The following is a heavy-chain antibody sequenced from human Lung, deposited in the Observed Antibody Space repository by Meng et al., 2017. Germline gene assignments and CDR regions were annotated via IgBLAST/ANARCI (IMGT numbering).Heavy chain of an antibody. V-gene: IGHV3-30*04. CDR1: GFSFSTYP. CDR2: IAHDGYNK. CDR3: TRRGNWGSAFDI. Sequence: QAQLVESGGGVVQPGRSLRLSCVASGFSFSTYPVHWVRQAPGKGLQWVAIIAHDGYNKDYADSVKGRFTISRDNSKNTLSLEMNDLRVEDTAVYYCTRRGNWGSAFDIWGQGTMVTVSS. D-gene: IGHD3-16*01. J-gene: IGHJ3*02.